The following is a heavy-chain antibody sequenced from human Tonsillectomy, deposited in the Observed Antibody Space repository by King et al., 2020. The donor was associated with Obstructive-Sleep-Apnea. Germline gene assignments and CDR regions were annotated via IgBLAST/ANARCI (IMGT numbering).Heavy chain of an antibody. Sequence: AQLVQSGAEVKKPGESLKLSCKGSGYSFTSYWIGWVRQMPGKGLEWMGIMYPGDSDTRYSPSFQGQVIISADKSISTAYLQWSSLKASDTAMYYCARHKSGYYTHDAFDIWGQGTMVTVSS. CDR2: MYPGDSDT. CDR3: ARHKSGYYTHDAFDI. CDR1: GYSFTSYW. J-gene: IGHJ3*02. V-gene: IGHV5-51*01. D-gene: IGHD3-3*01.